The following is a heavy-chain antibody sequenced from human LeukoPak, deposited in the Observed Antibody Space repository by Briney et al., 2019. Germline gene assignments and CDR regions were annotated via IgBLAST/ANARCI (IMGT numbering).Heavy chain of an antibody. V-gene: IGHV5-51*01. CDR3: ARLGIAVASYYYYGMDV. Sequence: GESLKISCKGSGYNFANYWIAWVRQMPGKGLEWMGIIYPGDSNAKYNPSFQGPVTISADKSISTAYLQWSSLKASDTAMYYCARLGIAVASYYYYGMDVWGQGTTVTVSS. CDR1: GYNFANYW. J-gene: IGHJ6*02. D-gene: IGHD6-19*01. CDR2: IYPGDSNA.